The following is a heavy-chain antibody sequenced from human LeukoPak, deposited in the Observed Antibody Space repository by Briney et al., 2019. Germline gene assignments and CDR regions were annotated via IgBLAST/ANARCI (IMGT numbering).Heavy chain of an antibody. Sequence: SETLSLTCTVSGGSISSGDYYWSWIRQPPGKGLEWIGYIYYSGSTYYNPSLKSRVTISVDTSKNQFSLKLSSVTAADTAVYYCASETYYYDSSGYPSSEYFQHWGQGTLVTVSS. CDR2: IYYSGST. CDR1: GGSISSGDYY. V-gene: IGHV4-30-4*01. CDR3: ASETYYYDSSGYPSSEYFQH. D-gene: IGHD3-22*01. J-gene: IGHJ1*01.